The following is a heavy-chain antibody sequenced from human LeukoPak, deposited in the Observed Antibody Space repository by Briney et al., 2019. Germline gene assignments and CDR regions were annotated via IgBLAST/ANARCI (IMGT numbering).Heavy chain of an antibody. V-gene: IGHV3-23*01. J-gene: IGHJ4*02. CDR1: GVTFSSYA. D-gene: IGHD1-26*01. CDR3: AKDHKGEVVGALFDY. Sequence: PGGSLRLSCAASGVTFSSYAMSWGRQAPRKGLELVSAISGSGGSTYYADSVKGRFTISRDNSNNTLYLQMNSLRAEDTAVYYCAKDHKGEVVGALFDYWGQGTLVSVSS. CDR2: ISGSGGST.